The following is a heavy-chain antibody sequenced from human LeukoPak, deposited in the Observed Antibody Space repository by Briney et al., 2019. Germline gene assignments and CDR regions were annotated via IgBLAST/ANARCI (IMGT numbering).Heavy chain of an antibody. CDR2: SSGIGGAT. CDR3: ASTSGPSYCTSTGCSPYYFGMDL. Sequence: GGSLRLSCTASRFSLSSYVLSWARLAPGKGLEWVSSSSGIGGATDYADSVKGRFIISRDNSKNTLYLQMNNLTAEDTAAYFCASTSGPSYCTSTGCSPYYFGMDLWGQGTTVTVS. CDR1: RFSLSSYV. J-gene: IGHJ6*02. D-gene: IGHD2-8*01. V-gene: IGHV3-23*01.